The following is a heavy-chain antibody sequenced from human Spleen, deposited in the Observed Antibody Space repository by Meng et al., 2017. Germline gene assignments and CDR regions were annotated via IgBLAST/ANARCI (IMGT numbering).Heavy chain of an antibody. D-gene: IGHD4-17*01. Sequence: GESLKISCAASGFTFSNAWMTWVRQAPGKGLEWIGRMKSNVDGGTVDYAAAVKGRFFISRDDSENTFYLQMNSLKTEDTAVYYCTTAGPYGDYDFDYYYYGMDVWGQGTTITVSS. CDR2: MKSNVDGGTV. CDR3: TTAGPYGDYDFDYYYYGMDV. J-gene: IGHJ6*02. V-gene: IGHV3-15*01. CDR1: GFTFSNAW.